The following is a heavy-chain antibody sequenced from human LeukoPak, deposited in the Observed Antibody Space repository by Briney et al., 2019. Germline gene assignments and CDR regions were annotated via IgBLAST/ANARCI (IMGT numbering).Heavy chain of an antibody. CDR3: ARDKKQWLAPDAFDI. V-gene: IGHV3-23*01. D-gene: IGHD6-19*01. CDR2: ISGSGGST. CDR1: GFTFSSYA. Sequence: PGGSLRLSCAASGFTFSSYAMSWVRQAPGKGLEWVSAISGSGGSTYYADSVKGRFTISRDNSKNTLYLQMNSLRAEDTAVYYCARDKKQWLAPDAFDIWGQGTMVTVSS. J-gene: IGHJ3*02.